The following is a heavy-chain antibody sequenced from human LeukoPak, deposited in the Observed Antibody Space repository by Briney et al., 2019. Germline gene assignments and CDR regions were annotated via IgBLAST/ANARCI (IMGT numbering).Heavy chain of an antibody. Sequence: SQTLSLTCAISSDSVSSNSGGWHWIRQSPSRGLEWLGRTYYRSKWYYDYAVSVKSRITFNPDTSKNQFSLQLNSVTPEDTAVYYCARNRAYAMDVWGLGTTVTVSS. CDR1: SDSVSSNSGG. CDR3: ARNRAYAMDV. J-gene: IGHJ6*02. CDR2: TYYRSKWYY. V-gene: IGHV6-1*01. D-gene: IGHD2-2*01.